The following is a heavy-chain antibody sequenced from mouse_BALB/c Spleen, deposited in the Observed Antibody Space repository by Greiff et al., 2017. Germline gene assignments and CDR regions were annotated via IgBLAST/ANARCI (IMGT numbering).Heavy chain of an antibody. CDR1: GYTFTSYF. CDR2: INPYNDGT. J-gene: IGHJ3*01. Sequence: FQLHQSGPELVKPGASVKMSCKSSGYTFTSYFMHWVKQKPGQCLEWIGYINPYNDGTKYNEKFKGKATLTSDKSSSTAYMELSSLTSEDSAVYYCARLITTATGFAYWGQGTLVTVSA. D-gene: IGHD1-2*01. V-gene: IGHV1-14*01. CDR3: ARLITTATGFAY.